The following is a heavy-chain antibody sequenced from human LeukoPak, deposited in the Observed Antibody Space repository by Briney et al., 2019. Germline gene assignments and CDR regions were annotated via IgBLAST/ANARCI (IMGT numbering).Heavy chain of an antibody. CDR3: ACLPFYGSGSYYRRQNYYYYYYMDV. V-gene: IGHV4-39*07. Sequence: PSETLSLTCSVSGDSISTSSYYWGWIRQPPGEGLEWIGEINHSGSTNYNPSLKSRVTISVDTSKNQFSLKLSSVTAADTAVYYCACLPFYGSGSYYRRQNYYYYYYMDVWGKGTTVTVSS. J-gene: IGHJ6*03. D-gene: IGHD3-10*01. CDR2: INHSGST. CDR1: GDSISTSSYY.